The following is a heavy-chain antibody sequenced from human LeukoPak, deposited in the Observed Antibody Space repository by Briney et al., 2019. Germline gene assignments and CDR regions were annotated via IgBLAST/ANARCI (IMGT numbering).Heavy chain of an antibody. D-gene: IGHD3-9*01. J-gene: IGHJ5*02. CDR3: ARDELTYYDILTGSLGFDP. CDR2: ISSSGSTI. CDR1: GFTFSDYY. Sequence: GGSLRLSCAASGFTFSDYYMSWIRQAPGKGLEWVSYISSSGSTIYYADSVKGRFTISRDNAKNSLYLQMNSLRAEDTAVYYCARDELTYYDILTGSLGFDPWGQGTLVTVSS. V-gene: IGHV3-11*01.